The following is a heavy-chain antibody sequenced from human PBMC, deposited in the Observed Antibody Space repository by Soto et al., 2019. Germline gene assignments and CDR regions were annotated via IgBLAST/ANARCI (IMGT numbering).Heavy chain of an antibody. J-gene: IGHJ4*02. Sequence: GGSLRLSCTASGFTFGDYAMSWFRQAPGKGLEWVGFIRSKAYGGTTEYAASVKGRFTISRDDSKSIAYLQMNSLKTEDTAVYYCTRVGGYYDILTGYYRAPHFDYWGQGTLVTVSS. D-gene: IGHD3-9*01. CDR3: TRVGGYYDILTGYYRAPHFDY. V-gene: IGHV3-49*03. CDR1: GFTFGDYA. CDR2: IRSKAYGGTT.